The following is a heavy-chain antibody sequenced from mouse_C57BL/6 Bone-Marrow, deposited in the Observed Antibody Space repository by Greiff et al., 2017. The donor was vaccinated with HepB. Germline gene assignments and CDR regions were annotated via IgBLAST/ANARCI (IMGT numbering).Heavy chain of an antibody. Sequence: QVQLKQPGAELVRPGSSVKLSCKASGYTFTSYWMHWVKQRPIQGLEWIGNIDPSDSETHYNQKFKDKATLTVDKSSSTAYMQLSSLTSEDSAVYYCASSDYRGYAMDYWGQGTSVTVSS. V-gene: IGHV1-52*01. CDR1: GYTFTSYW. D-gene: IGHD2-14*01. CDR3: ASSDYRGYAMDY. CDR2: IDPSDSET. J-gene: IGHJ4*01.